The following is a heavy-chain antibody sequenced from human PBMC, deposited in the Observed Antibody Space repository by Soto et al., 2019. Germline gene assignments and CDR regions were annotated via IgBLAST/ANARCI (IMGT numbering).Heavy chain of an antibody. CDR2: IVVGSGNT. CDR1: GFTFPTSG. J-gene: IGHJ3*02. V-gene: IGHV1-58*01. Sequence: QMQLVQSGPEVKKPGTSVKVSCKASGFTFPTSGVQWVRQARGQCLEWIGWIVVGSGNTNYAQKFQERVTITRDMSTSTVYMELSSLRSEDTAMYYCAAETPSGSDGFDIWGQGTMVTVSS. D-gene: IGHD1-26*01. CDR3: AAETPSGSDGFDI.